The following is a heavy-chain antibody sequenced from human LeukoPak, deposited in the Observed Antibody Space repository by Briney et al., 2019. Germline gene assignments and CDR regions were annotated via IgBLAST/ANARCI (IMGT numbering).Heavy chain of an antibody. D-gene: IGHD4-23*01. CDR1: GGSIGSYY. CDR3: ARGGTAVIAPYAFDI. Sequence: KPSETLSLTCTVSGGSIGSYYWSWIRQPPGKGLEWIGYIYYSGSTNCNPSVKSRVAMSVDTSKKQFSLKLSSLTDADTAVYYCARGGTAVIAPYAFDIWGQGTMVTVSS. J-gene: IGHJ3*02. V-gene: IGHV4-59*01. CDR2: IYYSGST.